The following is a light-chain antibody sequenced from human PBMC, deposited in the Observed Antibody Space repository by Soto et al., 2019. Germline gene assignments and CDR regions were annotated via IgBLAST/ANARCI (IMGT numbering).Light chain of an antibody. CDR1: SSDIGAYNY. J-gene: IGLJ2*01. Sequence: QSALTQPPSASGSPGQSVAISCTGTSSDIGAYNYVSWYQQHPGKVPKLMISEVNKRPSGVPDRFSGSKSGNTASLTVSGLQAEDESDYYCSSYAGSNIVVFGGGTKVTVL. V-gene: IGLV2-8*01. CDR2: EVN. CDR3: SSYAGSNIVV.